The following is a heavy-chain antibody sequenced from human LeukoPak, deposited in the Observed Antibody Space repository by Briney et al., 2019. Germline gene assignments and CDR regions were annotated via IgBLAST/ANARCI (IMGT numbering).Heavy chain of an antibody. D-gene: IGHD3-9*01. CDR3: ARESRNYDILTGYYRWFDP. V-gene: IGHV1-69*13. J-gene: IGHJ5*02. CDR1: GGTFSSYA. Sequence: ASVKVSCKASGGTFSSYAISWVRQAPGQGLEWMGGIIPIFGTANYAQKFQGRVTITADESTSTAYMELSSLRSEDTAVYYCARESRNYDILTGYYRWFDPWGQGTLVTVSS. CDR2: IIPIFGTA.